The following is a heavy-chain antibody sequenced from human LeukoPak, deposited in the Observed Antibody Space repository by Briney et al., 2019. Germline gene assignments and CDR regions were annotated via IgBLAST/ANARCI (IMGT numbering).Heavy chain of an antibody. CDR1: GFTFSSYA. V-gene: IGHV3-23*01. CDR3: AKKRGYHDSSGYYDY. CDR2: ISGSGGST. D-gene: IGHD3-22*01. J-gene: IGHJ4*02. Sequence: GGSLRLSCAASGFTFSSYAMSWVRQAPGKGLEWVSAISGSGGSTYYADSVKGRFTISGDNSKNTLYLQMNSLRAEDTAVYYCAKKRGYHDSSGYYDYWGQGTLVTVSS.